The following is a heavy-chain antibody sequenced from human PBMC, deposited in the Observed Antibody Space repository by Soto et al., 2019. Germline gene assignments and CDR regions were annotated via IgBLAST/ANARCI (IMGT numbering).Heavy chain of an antibody. D-gene: IGHD3-10*02. CDR1: GFNIRVTC. Sequence: PGGSLRLSCAASGFNIRVTCMTWVRQAPGKGLEWVANMNPDGSEKNYADSVKGRFTISRDNAGNSLYLQMNSLRDEDTAVYYCASEGIGYPWPECSNWGQGTMVTVSS. CDR3: ASEGIGYPWPECSN. J-gene: IGHJ4*02. V-gene: IGHV3-7*04. CDR2: MNPDGSEK.